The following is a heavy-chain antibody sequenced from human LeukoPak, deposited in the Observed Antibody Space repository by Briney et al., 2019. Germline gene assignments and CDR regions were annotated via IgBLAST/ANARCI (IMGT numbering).Heavy chain of an antibody. V-gene: IGHV4-59*01. J-gene: IGHJ4*02. CDR3: ASLYGGSHFDY. CDR1: GGSISSYY. CDR2: IYYSGST. D-gene: IGHD4-23*01. Sequence: SETLSLTCTISGGSISSYYWSWIRQPPGKGLEWIGYIYYSGSTNYNPSLKSRVTISVDTSKNQFSLKLTSVTAADTAVYYCASLYGGSHFDYWGQGTLVTVS.